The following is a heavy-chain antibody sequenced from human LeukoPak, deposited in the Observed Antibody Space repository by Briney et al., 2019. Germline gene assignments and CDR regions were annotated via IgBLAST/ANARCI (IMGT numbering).Heavy chain of an antibody. CDR1: GFTFSSYW. CDR2: INSDGSST. D-gene: IGHD1-26*01. CDR3: ARAEWELPFDY. Sequence: GGSLRLSCAASGFTFSSYWMYWVRQAPGKGLVGVSRINSDGSSTSYADSVKGRFTISRDNAKNTLYLQMNSLRGEDTAVYYCARAEWELPFDYWGQGTLVTVSS. V-gene: IGHV3-74*01. J-gene: IGHJ4*02.